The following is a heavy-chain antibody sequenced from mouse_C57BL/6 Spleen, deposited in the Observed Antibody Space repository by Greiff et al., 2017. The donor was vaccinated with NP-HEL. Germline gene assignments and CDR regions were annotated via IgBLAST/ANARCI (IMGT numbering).Heavy chain of an antibody. Sequence: VKLVESGAELARPGASVKMSCKASGYTFTSYTMHWVKQRPGQGLEWIGYINPSSGYTKYNQKFKDKATLTADKSSSTAYMQLSSLTSEDSAVYYGARWGDGNPYYYAMDYWGQGTSVTVSS. V-gene: IGHV1-4*01. D-gene: IGHD2-1*01. CDR1: GYTFTSYT. CDR2: INPSSGYT. CDR3: ARWGDGNPYYYAMDY. J-gene: IGHJ4*01.